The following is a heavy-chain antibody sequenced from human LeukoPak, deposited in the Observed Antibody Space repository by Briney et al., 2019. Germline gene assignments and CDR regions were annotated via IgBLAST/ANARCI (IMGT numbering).Heavy chain of an antibody. CDR1: GFTFSDYY. J-gene: IGHJ5*02. CDR2: ISSSGNII. Sequence: GGSLSLSCAASGFTFSDYYISWIRQAPGKGLEWVSYISSSGNIIYYADSVRGRFTISRDNAKNSLYLQMNSLRAEDTAVYYCARDRSSSGYYESNWFDPWGQGTLVTVSS. D-gene: IGHD3-22*01. V-gene: IGHV3-11*04. CDR3: ARDRSSSGYYESNWFDP.